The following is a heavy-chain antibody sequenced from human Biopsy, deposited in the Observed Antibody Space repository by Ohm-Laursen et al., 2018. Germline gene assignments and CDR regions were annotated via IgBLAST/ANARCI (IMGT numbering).Heavy chain of an antibody. CDR2: VYNGGIT. V-gene: IGHV4-59*07. Sequence: SDTLSLTCSVSGGSIISYYWTWIWQPPGQELDRIGLVYNGGITNSNPTLKIRVTITKDTSKNQISLQVNSITAADTAVYYCARTPRGSFWSGSYKRGLWFDPWGRGTLVTVSS. CDR3: ARTPRGSFWSGSYKRGLWFDP. J-gene: IGHJ5*02. CDR1: GGSIISYY. D-gene: IGHD3-3*01.